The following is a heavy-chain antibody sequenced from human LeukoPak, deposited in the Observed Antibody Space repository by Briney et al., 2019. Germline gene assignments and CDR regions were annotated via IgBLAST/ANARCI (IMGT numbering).Heavy chain of an antibody. CDR1: GYTFTSYG. CDR2: ISAYNGNT. J-gene: IGHJ3*02. V-gene: IGHV1-18*01. CDR3: ASRDGHAFDI. Sequence: ASVKVSCKASGYTFTSYGISWVRQAPGQGLEWMGWISAYNGNTNYAQKLQGRVTITADKSTSTAYMELSSLRSEDTAVYYCASRDGHAFDIWGQGTMVTVSS. D-gene: IGHD5-24*01.